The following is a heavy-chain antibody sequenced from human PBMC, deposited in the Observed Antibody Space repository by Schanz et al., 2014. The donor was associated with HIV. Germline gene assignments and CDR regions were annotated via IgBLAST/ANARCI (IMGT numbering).Heavy chain of an antibody. Sequence: VQLVESGGGVVQPGRSLRLSCTGSGFTFSSYSINWVRQTPGKGLEWVSSISSSGAYIYHADSLKGRFTISRDNANNSVSLQMDSLRGEDTAVYYCARAPSDFWMAYFDYWGQGTLVTVSS. J-gene: IGHJ4*02. V-gene: IGHV3-21*02. CDR3: ARAPSDFWMAYFDY. CDR2: ISSSGAYI. CDR1: GFTFSSYS. D-gene: IGHD3-3*01.